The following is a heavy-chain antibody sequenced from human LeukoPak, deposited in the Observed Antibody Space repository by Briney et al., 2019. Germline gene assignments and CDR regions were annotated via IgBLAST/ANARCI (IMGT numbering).Heavy chain of an antibody. CDR1: GFPFISYA. CDR3: AKAGMRYDTSGYRFFDY. Sequence: PGGSLSLSCAASGFPFISYAMSWVRQAPGKGLEWVSAISGSGGSTYYGDSVKGRFTISRDNSKNTLFLQMNSLRTEDTALYYCAKAGMRYDTSGYRFFDYWGQGTLVTVSS. V-gene: IGHV3-23*01. J-gene: IGHJ4*02. D-gene: IGHD3-22*01. CDR2: ISGSGGST.